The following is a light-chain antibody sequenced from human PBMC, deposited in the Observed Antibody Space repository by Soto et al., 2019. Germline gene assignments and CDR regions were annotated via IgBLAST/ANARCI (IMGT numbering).Light chain of an antibody. CDR3: SSYSSSSTFYV. V-gene: IGLV2-14*01. J-gene: IGLJ1*01. CDR2: QVS. Sequence: QSALTQPASVSGSPGQSITISCTGTSSDIGGFYYVSWYQHHPGKDPKLMIYQVSNRPSGVSNRFSGSKSGNTASLTISGLQAEDGADYFCSSYSSSSTFYVFGAGTKVTVL. CDR1: SSDIGGFYY.